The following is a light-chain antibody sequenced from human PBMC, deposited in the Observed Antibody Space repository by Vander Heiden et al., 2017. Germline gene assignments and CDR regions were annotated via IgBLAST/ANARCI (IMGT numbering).Light chain of an antibody. J-gene: IGLJ2*01. V-gene: IGLV3-25*03. CDR2: KDR. Sequence: SYELTQPPSVSVSPGQTARIHCSGDAFPEHYAYGYQQKPGQAHVLLIYKDRERLDGIPARVSGSRSGTTVTFTISGVQAEDEADYYCQSADSSGTYVVFGGGTKLTVL. CDR3: QSADSSGTYVV. CDR1: AFPEHY.